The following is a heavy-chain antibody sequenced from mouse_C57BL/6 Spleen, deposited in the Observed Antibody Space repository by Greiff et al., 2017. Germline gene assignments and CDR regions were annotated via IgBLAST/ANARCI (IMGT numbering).Heavy chain of an antibody. Sequence: EVMLVESGEGLVKPGGSLKLSCAASGFTFSSYAMSWVRQTPAKRLEWVAYISSGGDYIYYADTVKGRFTISRDNARNTLYLQMSSLKSEDTAMYYCTRGGDYSNFFAYWGQGTLVTVSA. CDR1: GFTFSSYA. CDR3: TRGGDYSNFFAY. D-gene: IGHD2-5*01. J-gene: IGHJ3*01. CDR2: ISSGGDYI. V-gene: IGHV5-9-1*02.